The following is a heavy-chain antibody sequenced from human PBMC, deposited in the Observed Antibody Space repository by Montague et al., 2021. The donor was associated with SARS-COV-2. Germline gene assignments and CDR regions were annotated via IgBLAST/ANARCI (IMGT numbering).Heavy chain of an antibody. CDR1: GGSINSYY. J-gene: IGHJ6*02. V-gene: IGHV4-59*10. D-gene: IGHD6-19*01. CDR3: ARYSRSRGWGSWYYGLDV. Sequence: SETLSLTCGVSGGSINSYYWSWIRQPAGKGLEWIGRIYTSGRTNHSPSLKSRVTISIDTSKNQLSLKLSSVTAADTAVYYCARYSRSRGWGSWYYGLDVWGQGTTVTVSS. CDR2: IYTSGRT.